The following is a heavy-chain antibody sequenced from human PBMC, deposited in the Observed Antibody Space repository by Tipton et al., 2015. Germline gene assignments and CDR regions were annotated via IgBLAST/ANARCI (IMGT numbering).Heavy chain of an antibody. CDR3: ARGSPHRDYYGGLVDY. Sequence: LSLTCTVSGGSISRSSYNWGWIRQPPGKGLEWVSAISAAAYGTYYADSVKGRFTVSRDNSKSALYLQMNSLRAEDTAVYYCARGSPHRDYYGGLVDYWGQGTLVTVSS. CDR2: ISAAAYGT. V-gene: IGHV3-23*01. CDR1: GGSISRSSYN. J-gene: IGHJ4*02. D-gene: IGHD1-26*01.